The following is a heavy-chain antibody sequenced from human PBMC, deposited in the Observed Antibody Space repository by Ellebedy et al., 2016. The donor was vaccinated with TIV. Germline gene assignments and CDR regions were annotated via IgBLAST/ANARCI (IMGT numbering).Heavy chain of an antibody. J-gene: IGHJ4*02. CDR1: GFTFSNHW. CDR2: MKQDGSES. V-gene: IGHV3-7*01. Sequence: GESLKISRVTSGFTFSNHWMDWVRQVPGKGLEWVANMKQDGSESYYVDSVKGRFTISRDNAKQSVYLHMNSLRADDTAIYYCSRELVYWGQGTLVAVSS. CDR3: SRELVY.